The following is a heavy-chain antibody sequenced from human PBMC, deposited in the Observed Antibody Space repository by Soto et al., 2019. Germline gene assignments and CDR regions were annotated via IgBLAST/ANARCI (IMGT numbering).Heavy chain of an antibody. CDR3: ARGRAFSDFWTGYYVDY. Sequence: EVQVVESGGGLIQPGGSLRLSCAASGFTVSSSHMTWVRRAPGKGLEWVSLLYGGRSAFYADSVKGRFTISRDSSRNTVYLQMNSLRAEDTAVYYCARGRAFSDFWTGYYVDYWGQGTLVTVSS. J-gene: IGHJ4*02. CDR2: LYGGRSA. V-gene: IGHV3-53*01. CDR1: GFTVSSSH. D-gene: IGHD3-3*01.